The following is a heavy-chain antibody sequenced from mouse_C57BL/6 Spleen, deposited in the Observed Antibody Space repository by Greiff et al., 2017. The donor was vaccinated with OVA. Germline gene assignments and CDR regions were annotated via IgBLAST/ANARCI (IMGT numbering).Heavy chain of an antibody. CDR2: IRSKSNNYAT. CDR1: GFSFNTYA. J-gene: IGHJ2*01. Sequence: EVMLVESGGGLVQPKGSLKLSCAASGFSFNTYAMNWVRQAPGQGLEWVARIRSKSNNYATYYADSVKDRFTISRDDSESMLYLQMNNLKTEDTAMYYCVREGAYFDDWGQGTTLTVSS. CDR3: VREGAYFDD. V-gene: IGHV10-1*01.